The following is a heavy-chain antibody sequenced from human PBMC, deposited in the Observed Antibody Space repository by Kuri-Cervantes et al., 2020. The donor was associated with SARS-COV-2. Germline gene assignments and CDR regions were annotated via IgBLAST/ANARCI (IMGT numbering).Heavy chain of an antibody. V-gene: IGHV3-21*01. D-gene: IGHD2-2*01. CDR2: ISSSSSYI. J-gene: IGHJ4*02. CDR3: ASFPYVLPDLYYFDY. CDR1: GFTVSSNY. Sequence: GGSLRLSCAASGFTVSSNYMNWVRQAPGKGLEWVSSISSSSSYIYYADSVKGRFTISRDNAKNSLYLQMNSLRAEDTAVHYCASFPYVLPDLYYFDYWGQGTLVTVSS.